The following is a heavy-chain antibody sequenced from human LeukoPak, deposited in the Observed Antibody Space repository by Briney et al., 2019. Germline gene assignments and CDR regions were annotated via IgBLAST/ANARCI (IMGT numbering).Heavy chain of an antibody. Sequence: PSETLSLTCTVSGGSISRYYWSWIRQPPGKGLECIGYIYYSGSTNYNPSLKSRVTISIDTSKNQFSLKLTSVTAADTAVYYCAREGLVLGKKYFHHWGQGTLVTVSS. CDR1: GGSISRYY. CDR2: IYYSGST. V-gene: IGHV4-59*01. CDR3: AREGLVLGKKYFHH. D-gene: IGHD6-19*01. J-gene: IGHJ1*01.